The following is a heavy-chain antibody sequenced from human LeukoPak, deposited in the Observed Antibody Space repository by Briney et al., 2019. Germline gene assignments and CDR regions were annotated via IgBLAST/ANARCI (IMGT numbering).Heavy chain of an antibody. CDR3: AKGLHGGVGYGVDV. V-gene: IGHV3-23*01. Sequence: GGSLRLSCTASGFTFSNYAMTWVRQAPGKGLEWVSSISGTGGRTYSADSVKGRFTISRDNSKNTLYLQMKNLRVEHTAVYYCAKGLHGGVGYGVDVWGQGTTVSVSS. CDR1: GFTFSNYA. J-gene: IGHJ6*02. CDR2: ISGTGGRT. D-gene: IGHD3-16*01.